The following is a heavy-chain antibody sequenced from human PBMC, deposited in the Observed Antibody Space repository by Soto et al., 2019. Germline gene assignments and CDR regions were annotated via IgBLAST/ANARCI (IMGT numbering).Heavy chain of an antibody. J-gene: IGHJ4*02. Sequence: SETLSLTCTVSGSSINSSDYYWGWIRQPPGKGLEWIGSMFYGVSTYYNPSLKSRVTVSVDTSKNQFSLNLRSVTAADTAVYYCARLPSRHLVDYWGQGTLVTVSS. V-gene: IGHV4-39*01. CDR1: GSSINSSDYY. CDR3: ARLPSRHLVDY. CDR2: MFYGVST. D-gene: IGHD3-3*02.